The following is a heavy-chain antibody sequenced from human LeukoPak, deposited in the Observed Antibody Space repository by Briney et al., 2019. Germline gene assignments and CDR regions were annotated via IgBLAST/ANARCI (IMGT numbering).Heavy chain of an antibody. CDR1: GGSIIPNY. CDR2: VYYTGRT. CDR3: ARLLDYYSSGDPDTFDI. Sequence: PSETLSLTCTVSGGSIIPNYWSWIRQSPGKGLEWIGFVYYTGRTRYNPSLQSRVTMSVDTSRNYFSLKLSSLNAADTAVYYCARLLDYYSSGDPDTFDIWGQGTMVTVSS. J-gene: IGHJ3*02. V-gene: IGHV4-59*01. D-gene: IGHD3-22*01.